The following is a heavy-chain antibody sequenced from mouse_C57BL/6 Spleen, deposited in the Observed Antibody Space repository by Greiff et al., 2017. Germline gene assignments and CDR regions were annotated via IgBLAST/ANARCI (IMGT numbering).Heavy chain of an antibody. J-gene: IGHJ2*01. CDR1: GYTFTSYW. CDR3: ARGPTTVVSDYFDY. D-gene: IGHD1-1*01. V-gene: IGHV1-52*01. CDR2: IDPSDSET. Sequence: QVQLQQSGAELVRPGSSVKLSCKASGYTFTSYWMHWVKQRPIQGLEWIGNIDPSDSETHYNQKFKDKATLTVDKSSSTAYMQLSSLTSEDSAFYYCARGPTTVVSDYFDYWGQGTTLTVSS.